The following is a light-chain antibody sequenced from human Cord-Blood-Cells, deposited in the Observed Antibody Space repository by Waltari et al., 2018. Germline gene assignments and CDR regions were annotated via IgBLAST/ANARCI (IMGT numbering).Light chain of an antibody. CDR2: EVS. Sequence: QSVLTQPPSASGSPGQSVTISCTGTSSDVGGYNYVSWYQQHPGKAPKLMIYEVSKRHSGVPGRCPGSKSGNTASLTVAGLQAEDEADYYCSSYEGSNNVVFGGGTKLTVL. V-gene: IGLV2-8*01. CDR1: SSDVGGYNY. CDR3: SSYEGSNNVV. J-gene: IGLJ2*01.